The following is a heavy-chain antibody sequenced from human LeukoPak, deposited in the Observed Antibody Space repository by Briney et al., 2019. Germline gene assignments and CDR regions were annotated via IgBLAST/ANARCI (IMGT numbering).Heavy chain of an antibody. Sequence: PSESLSLTCTVSAYSIISGYYWGWIRQPPGKGLDWIGSIYHSGSTYYNPSLKSRVTISVDTSKNQFSLKLRSVTAADTAVYYCARTTEGGHIGYFYYYYMDVWGKGTTVTISS. V-gene: IGHV4-38-2*02. CDR3: ARTTEGGHIGYFYYYYMDV. J-gene: IGHJ6*03. CDR1: AYSIISGYY. CDR2: IYHSGST. D-gene: IGHD3-16*01.